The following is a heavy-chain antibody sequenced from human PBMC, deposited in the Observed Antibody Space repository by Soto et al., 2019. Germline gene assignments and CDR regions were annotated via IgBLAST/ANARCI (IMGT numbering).Heavy chain of an antibody. V-gene: IGHV3-21*04. Sequence: GGSLRLSCAASAFTFNNYSMNWVRQAPGRGLEWVSCISSSASNIFYADSVKGRFTISRDNSKNTLYLQMNSLRAEDTAVYYCARDIRYFVTDRVVVPAARYYYYGMDVWGQGTTVTVSS. CDR1: AFTFNNYS. D-gene: IGHD2-2*01. J-gene: IGHJ6*02. CDR2: ISSSASNI. CDR3: ARDIRYFVTDRVVVPAARYYYYGMDV.